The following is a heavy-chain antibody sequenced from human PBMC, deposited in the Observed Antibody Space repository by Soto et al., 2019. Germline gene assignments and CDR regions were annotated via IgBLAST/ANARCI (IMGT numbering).Heavy chain of an antibody. D-gene: IGHD2-8*01. V-gene: IGHV3-30-3*01. CDR2: ISHDGSSE. J-gene: IGHJ6*02. CDR3: GRQGGVIRAQYGKDV. CDR1: GFTFSRYP. Sequence: GGSLRLSCAASGFTFSRYPMDWVRQAPGKGLEWVALISHDGSSEYYADSVKGRFIISRDNSKNTLYLQTNSLRIEDTAIYHWGRQGGVIRAQYGKDVRGQGTKGNVSS.